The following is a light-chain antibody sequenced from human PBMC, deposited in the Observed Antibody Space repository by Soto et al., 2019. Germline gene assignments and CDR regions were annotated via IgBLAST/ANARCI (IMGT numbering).Light chain of an antibody. J-gene: IGKJ4*01. CDR1: QAITNF. V-gene: IGKV1-33*01. Sequence: DIQMTQSPSSLSASVGDRVTITCQASQAITNFLNWYQQRPGKAPKLLISNASNLQTGVPSRFNGSGSGTHFTFTISSLQPEDFATYYCQQYDILLSFGGGTKVEIK. CDR2: NAS. CDR3: QQYDILLS.